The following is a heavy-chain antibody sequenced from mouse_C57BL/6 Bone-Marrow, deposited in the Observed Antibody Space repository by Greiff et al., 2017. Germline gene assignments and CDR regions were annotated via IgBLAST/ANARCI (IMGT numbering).Heavy chain of an antibody. V-gene: IGHV1-64*01. Sequence: QVQLQQPGAELVKPGASVKLSCKASGYTFTSYWMHWVKQRPGQGLEWIGMLHPTSGSTNYNAKFKSKATLTVDNSSSPAYMQLSSLTSEDAAVDYCATYYYGSSYFAYWGQGTLVTVSA. CDR3: ATYYYGSSYFAY. CDR1: GYTFTSYW. J-gene: IGHJ3*01. D-gene: IGHD1-1*01. CDR2: LHPTSGST.